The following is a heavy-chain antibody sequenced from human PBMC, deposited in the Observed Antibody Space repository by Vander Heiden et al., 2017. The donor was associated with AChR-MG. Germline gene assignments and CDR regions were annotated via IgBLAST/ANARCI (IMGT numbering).Heavy chain of an antibody. CDR1: GGTFSSYA. J-gene: IGHJ6*02. CDR2: IIPIFGTA. D-gene: IGHD3-10*01. Sequence: QVQLVQSGAEVKKPGSSVKVSCKASGGTFSSYAISWVRQAPGQGLEWMGGIIPIFGTANYAQKFQGRVTITADESTSTAYMELSSLRSEETAVYYCARRDYGRHYYYGSGSYSWYYGMDVWGQGTTVTVSS. V-gene: IGHV1-69*01. CDR3: ARRDYGRHYYYGSGSYSWYYGMDV.